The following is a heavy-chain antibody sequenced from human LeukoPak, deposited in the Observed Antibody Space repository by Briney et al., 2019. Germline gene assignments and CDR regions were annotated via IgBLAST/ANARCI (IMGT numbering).Heavy chain of an antibody. CDR3: TSLSNSYGMDV. CDR1: GFGFSTSL. J-gene: IGHJ6*02. D-gene: IGHD2/OR15-2a*01. Sequence: GGALRLSCAASGFGFSTSLMSWVRQAPGKGLEWGANIKQDGSEKYYVDSVKGRFTISRDNAKNSVCLQMNSLRDEDTAVYYCTSLSNSYGMDVWGQGTTATVSS. V-gene: IGHV3-7*01. CDR2: IKQDGSEK.